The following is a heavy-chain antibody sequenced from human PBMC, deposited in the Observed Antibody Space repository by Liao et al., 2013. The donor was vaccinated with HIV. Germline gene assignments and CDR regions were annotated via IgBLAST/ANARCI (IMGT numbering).Heavy chain of an antibody. CDR3: VRGPITTVTISYYYFDL. V-gene: IGHV4-30-4*08. CDR2: ISYTGST. J-gene: IGHJ2*01. D-gene: IGHD4-17*01. CDR1: GGSISSGDSY. Sequence: QVQLQESGPGLVKPSQTLSLTCTVSGGSISSGDSYWSWIRQPPGKGLEWIGYISYTGSTYYNPSLQSRVTMSIDASKSQFSLNLTSVTAADTAVYYCVRGPITTVTISYYYFDLWGRGTLLTVSS.